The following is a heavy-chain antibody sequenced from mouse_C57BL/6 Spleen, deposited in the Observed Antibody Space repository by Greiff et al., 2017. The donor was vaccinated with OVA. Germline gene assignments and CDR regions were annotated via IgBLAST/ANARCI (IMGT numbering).Heavy chain of an antibody. CDR2: INPSTGGT. CDR3: ARSRDSYYAMDD. CDR1: GYSFTGYY. Sequence: EVKLQESGPELVKPGASVKISCKASGYSFTGYYMNWVKQSPEKSLEWIGEINPSTGGTTYNQKFKAKATLTVDKSSSTAYMQLKSLTSEDSAVYYCARSRDSYYAMDDWGQGTSVTVSS. J-gene: IGHJ4*01. V-gene: IGHV1-42*01.